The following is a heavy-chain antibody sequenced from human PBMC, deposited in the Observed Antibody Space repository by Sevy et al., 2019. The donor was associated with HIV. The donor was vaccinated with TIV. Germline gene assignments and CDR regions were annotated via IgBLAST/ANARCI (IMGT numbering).Heavy chain of an antibody. Sequence: GGSLRLSCAASGITFSSYTMNWVRQAPGKGLEWVASISGRRNYIYYAGSVKGRFTVSRDNDKNSLYLQMNVLRVDDTAVYYCARVATTDYYDSSGYAGAWKWFDPWGQGTQVTVSS. CDR1: GITFSSYT. J-gene: IGHJ5*02. D-gene: IGHD3-22*01. CDR2: ISGRRNYI. CDR3: ARVATTDYYDSSGYAGAWKWFDP. V-gene: IGHV3-21*06.